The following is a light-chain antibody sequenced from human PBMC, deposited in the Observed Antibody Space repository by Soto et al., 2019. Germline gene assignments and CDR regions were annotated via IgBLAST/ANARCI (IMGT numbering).Light chain of an antibody. CDR2: DAS. CDR3: QQLNSYPIT. CDR1: QIITNR. Sequence: DIQMTQSPSTLSASVGDRVTITCRASQIITNRLAWYQQKPGKAPKVLIYDASNLESGVPSRFSGIRSGTEFILTISSLQPDDFATYYCQQLNSYPITFGQGTRLEIK. J-gene: IGKJ5*01. V-gene: IGKV1-5*01.